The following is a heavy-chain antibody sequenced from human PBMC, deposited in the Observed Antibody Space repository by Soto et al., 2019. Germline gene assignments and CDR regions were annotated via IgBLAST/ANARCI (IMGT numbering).Heavy chain of an antibody. D-gene: IGHD1-1*01. CDR1: GGSFSNDDYY. V-gene: IGHV4-30-4*01. Sequence: QVRLQESGPGLVKPSQTLSLTCTISGGSFSNDDYYWSWIRQPPGKGLEWIGYIYYSGSTNHNPSLKSRVTLSVDTSKKQFSLTWRSVTAADTAVYYCARARYAYFDYWGQGTLVTVSS. CDR2: IYYSGST. J-gene: IGHJ4*02. CDR3: ARARYAYFDY.